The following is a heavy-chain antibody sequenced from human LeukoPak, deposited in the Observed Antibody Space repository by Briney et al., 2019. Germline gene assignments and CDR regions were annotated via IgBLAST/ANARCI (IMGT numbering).Heavy chain of an antibody. Sequence: GGSLGLSCTVSGFTVSSNSMSWVRQAPGKGLEWVSLISSSSRFIYYGDSVKGRFTISRDNPKKSLYLQMNSLRAEDTAVYYCARAVYCSGGGCSWYFDLWGRGTLVTVSS. CDR3: ARAVYCSGGGCSWYFDL. CDR1: GFTVSSNS. J-gene: IGHJ2*01. CDR2: ISSSSRFI. D-gene: IGHD2-15*01. V-gene: IGHV3-21*01.